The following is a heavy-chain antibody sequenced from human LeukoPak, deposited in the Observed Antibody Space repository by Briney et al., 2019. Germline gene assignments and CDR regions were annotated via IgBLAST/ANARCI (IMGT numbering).Heavy chain of an antibody. Sequence: GGSLRLSCAASGFTFRSYGMHWVRQAPGKGLEWVAVIWYDGSYEYYADSVRGRFTISRDNSKNTLYLQMNSLRAEDTAVYYCVSFYETYWGRGTLVTVSS. D-gene: IGHD2-2*01. CDR2: IWYDGSYE. CDR1: GFTFRSYG. J-gene: IGHJ4*02. V-gene: IGHV3-33*03. CDR3: VSFYETY.